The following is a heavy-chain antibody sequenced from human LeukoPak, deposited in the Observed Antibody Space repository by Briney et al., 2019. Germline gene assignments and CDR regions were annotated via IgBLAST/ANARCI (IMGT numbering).Heavy chain of an antibody. J-gene: IGHJ4*02. V-gene: IGHV4-59*12. CDR1: GGSLSSYY. Sequence: SETLSLTCSVSGGSLSSYYWIWTRQPPGKGLEYIGYIFYSGQTNYNPSLKNRVTISVDTSKNEFSLNLSSVTAADTAVYYCARVSSGWTHFDYWGQGTLVTVSS. CDR3: ARVSSGWTHFDY. D-gene: IGHD6-19*01. CDR2: IFYSGQT.